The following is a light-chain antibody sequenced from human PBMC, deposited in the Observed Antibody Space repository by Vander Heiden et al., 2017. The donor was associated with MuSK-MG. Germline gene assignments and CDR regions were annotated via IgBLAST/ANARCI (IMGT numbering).Light chain of an antibody. V-gene: IGKV1-39*01. CDR2: AAS. CDR1: QSISSY. Sequence: QITPAPSSLSASVGDRVTITCRASQSISSYLNWYQQKPGKAPKLLIYAASSLQSGVPSRFSGSGSGTDFTLTISSLQPEDFATYYCQQSDSTPITFGQGTQVEIK. CDR3: QQSDSTPIT. J-gene: IGKJ5*01.